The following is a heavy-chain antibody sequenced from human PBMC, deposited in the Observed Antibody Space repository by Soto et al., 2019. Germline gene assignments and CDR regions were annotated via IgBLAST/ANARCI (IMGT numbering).Heavy chain of an antibody. CDR2: IYWDDDK. D-gene: IGHD3-10*01. CDR3: AYSRYTGSGVDY. J-gene: IGHJ4*02. V-gene: IGHV2-5*02. Sequence: QITLKESGPTLVKPTQTLTLTCTFSGFSLSTSGVGVGWIRQPPGKALEWLALIYWDDDKRYSPSLKSRLTITKDNSKNQVVLTMTNMDPVDTATYYCAYSRYTGSGVDYWGQGTLVTVSS. CDR1: GFSLSTSGVG.